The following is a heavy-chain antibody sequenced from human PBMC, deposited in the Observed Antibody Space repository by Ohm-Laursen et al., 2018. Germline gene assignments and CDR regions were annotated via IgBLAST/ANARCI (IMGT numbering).Heavy chain of an antibody. CDR3: ARLVYDTSGEGWFDP. Sequence: GTLSLTCSVSGGSISSYYWSWIRQPAGRGLEWIGRIHTSGTTNYNPSLQSRVTMSVDTSKNQFSLKLRSVTAADTAVYYCARLVYDTSGEGWFDPWGQGTLVTVSS. CDR2: IHTSGTT. CDR1: GGSISSYY. V-gene: IGHV4-4*07. D-gene: IGHD3-22*01. J-gene: IGHJ5*02.